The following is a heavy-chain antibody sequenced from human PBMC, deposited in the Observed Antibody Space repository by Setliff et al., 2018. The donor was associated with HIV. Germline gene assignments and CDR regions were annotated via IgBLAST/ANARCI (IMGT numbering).Heavy chain of an antibody. V-gene: IGHV1-18*01. D-gene: IGHD3-10*01. CDR2: ISPYNGDT. Sequence: ASVKVSCKASGYRFNTYGISWVRQAPGQGLEWMGWISPYNGDTRFAQSLQGRVTLTTDTSTNTAYMEMRTLRSDDTAVYYCVRGLNQGMSLLRGVLVQGADWYFDVWGRGTLVTVSS. J-gene: IGHJ2*01. CDR1: GYRFNTYG. CDR3: VRGLNQGMSLLRGVLVQGADWYFDV.